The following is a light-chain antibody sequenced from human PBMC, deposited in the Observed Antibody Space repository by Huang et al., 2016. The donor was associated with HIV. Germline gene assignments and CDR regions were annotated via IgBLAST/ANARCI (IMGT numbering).Light chain of an antibody. J-gene: IGKJ5*01. CDR3: QQLNSYPVT. CDR1: QDINTN. CDR2: AAS. V-gene: IGKV1-9*01. Sequence: IQLTQSPSSLSASVGDRVTITCRASQDINTNLAWYQQKLGKAPKVLIYAASTLQSGVPLRCSGSSSGIYFSLTIDNLQPEDFATYYCQQLNSYPVTFGQGTRLDI.